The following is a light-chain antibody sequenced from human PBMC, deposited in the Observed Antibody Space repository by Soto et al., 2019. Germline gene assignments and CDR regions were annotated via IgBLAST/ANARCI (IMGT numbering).Light chain of an antibody. Sequence: EIVLTQSPGTLSLFPGEGATLSCRASQSVSSSYLAWYQQKPGQAPRLLIHGASNKATGIPDRFSGSGSGTDFTLTISRLEPEDFAVYYCQQYGSSPRTFGQGTKVEIK. CDR3: QQYGSSPRT. J-gene: IGKJ1*01. CDR1: QSVSSSY. CDR2: GAS. V-gene: IGKV3-20*01.